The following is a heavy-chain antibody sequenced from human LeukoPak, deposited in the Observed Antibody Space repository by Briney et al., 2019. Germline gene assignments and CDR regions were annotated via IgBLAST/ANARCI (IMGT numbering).Heavy chain of an antibody. CDR3: ARVQGRWLQYFYFDY. D-gene: IGHD5-24*01. CDR1: GFTFSNYA. V-gene: IGHV3-23*01. Sequence: PPGGSLRLSCAASGFTFSNYAMDWVRQAPGKGLEWVSAISTGGDRAYYADSVKGRFTTSRDNSRNTLYLQLNSLRAEDTAVYYCARVQGRWLQYFYFDYWGQGTLVTVSS. CDR2: ISTGGDRA. J-gene: IGHJ4*02.